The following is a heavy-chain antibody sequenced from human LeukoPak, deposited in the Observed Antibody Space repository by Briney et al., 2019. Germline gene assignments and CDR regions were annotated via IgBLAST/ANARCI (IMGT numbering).Heavy chain of an antibody. V-gene: IGHV3-48*04. Sequence: GGSLRLSCAASGFIFSSYWMAWVRQAPGKGLEWVSYISRSGSSIYYADSVKGRFTISRDNAKNSLYLQMNSLRAEDTAVYYCAREMATGGYFDYWGQGTLVTVSS. CDR1: GFIFSSYW. J-gene: IGHJ4*02. D-gene: IGHD5-24*01. CDR2: ISRSGSSI. CDR3: AREMATGGYFDY.